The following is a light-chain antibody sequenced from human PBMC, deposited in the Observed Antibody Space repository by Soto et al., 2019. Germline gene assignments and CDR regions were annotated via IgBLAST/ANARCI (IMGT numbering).Light chain of an antibody. CDR3: QSYDISLTIWV. CDR1: SSNIGAGYD. Sequence: QSVLTQPPSVSGAPRQRVTISCTGSSSNIGAGYDVHWYQQLPGTAPKLLIYGNSNRPSGVPDRFSGSKSGASASLAITGLQAEDEADYYCQSYDISLTIWVFGGGTKLTVL. V-gene: IGLV1-40*01. J-gene: IGLJ3*02. CDR2: GNS.